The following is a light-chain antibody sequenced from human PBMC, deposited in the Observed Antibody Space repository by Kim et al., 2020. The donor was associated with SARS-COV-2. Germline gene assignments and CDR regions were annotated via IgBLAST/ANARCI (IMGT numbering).Light chain of an antibody. CDR2: WAS. CDR3: QQYYSTPRT. J-gene: IGKJ2*01. Sequence: RATINCTSSHSVLDSSNNKNYLRWYQQKRGQPPKLLIYWASSRESGVPDRIRGSGSGTDFTLTISNLQAEDVAVYYCQQYYSTPRTFGQGTKLEI. V-gene: IGKV4-1*01. CDR1: HSVLDSSNNKNY.